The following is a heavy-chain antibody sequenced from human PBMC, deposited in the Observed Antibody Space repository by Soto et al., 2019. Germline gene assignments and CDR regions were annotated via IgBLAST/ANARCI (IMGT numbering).Heavy chain of an antibody. CDR3: ARHWCTNGVCRLDY. J-gene: IGHJ4*02. V-gene: IGHV4-31*03. Sequence: QVQLQESGPGLVKPSQTLSLTCTVSGGSISSGGYYWSWIRQHPGKGLEWIGYIYYSGSTYYNPSLKCRVTISVDTSKNRFSLKLSSVTAADTAVYYCARHWCTNGVCRLDYWGQGTLVTVSS. CDR1: GGSISSGGYY. D-gene: IGHD2-8*01. CDR2: IYYSGST.